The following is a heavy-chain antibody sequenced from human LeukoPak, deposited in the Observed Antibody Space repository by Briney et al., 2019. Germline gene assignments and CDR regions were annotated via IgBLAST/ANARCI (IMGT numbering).Heavy chain of an antibody. Sequence: VASVKVSCKASGYTFISYHIYWVRQAPGQGLEWMGWIRVTNGDANYAQQLQGRVTMTADTSTRTVYMELRSLRSDDTAVYYCARDDYYDSSGDRDYWGQGTLVTVSS. CDR2: IRVTNGDA. J-gene: IGHJ4*02. D-gene: IGHD3-22*01. CDR3: ARDDYYDSSGDRDY. V-gene: IGHV1-18*04. CDR1: GYTFISYH.